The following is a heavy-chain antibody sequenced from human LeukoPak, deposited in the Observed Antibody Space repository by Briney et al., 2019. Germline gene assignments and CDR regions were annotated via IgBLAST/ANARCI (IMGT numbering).Heavy chain of an antibody. V-gene: IGHV3-33*06. J-gene: IGHJ4*02. Sequence: PGGSLRLSCAASKFTFSHFGMHWVRQAPGKGLEWVAAIWNDGSSQYYAESVKGRFTVSRDNSHNTLHLQMNSLRPEDTAVYYCAKDAQRGFDYSNSLENWGQGTLVIVSS. D-gene: IGHD4-11*01. CDR2: IWNDGSSQ. CDR1: KFTFSHFG. CDR3: AKDAQRGFDYSNSLEN.